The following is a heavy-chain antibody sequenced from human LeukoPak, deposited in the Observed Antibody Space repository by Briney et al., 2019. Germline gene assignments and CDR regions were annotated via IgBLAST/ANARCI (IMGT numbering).Heavy chain of an antibody. Sequence: SVKVSCKASGGTFSSYTISWVRQAPGQGLEWMGRIIPILGIANYAQKFQGRVTITADKSTCTAYMELSSLRSEDTAVYYCARGTYYYDSSGSWFDPWGQGTLVTVSS. D-gene: IGHD3-22*01. V-gene: IGHV1-69*02. J-gene: IGHJ5*02. CDR2: IIPILGIA. CDR3: ARGTYYYDSSGSWFDP. CDR1: GGTFSSYT.